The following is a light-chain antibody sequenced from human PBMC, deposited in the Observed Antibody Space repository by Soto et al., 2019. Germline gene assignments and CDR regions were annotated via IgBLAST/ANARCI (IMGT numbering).Light chain of an antibody. V-gene: IGKV3D-15*01. CDR3: QQYNHWPPLT. J-gene: IGKJ4*01. Sequence: EIVMTQSPATLSVSPGERATLSCRASQSVTSNLAWYQQKPGQAPRLLIYGATTRATGIPARFSGSGSGTEFTLTISSLQSEEFAVYSCQQYNHWPPLTFGGGTKVEIK. CDR1: QSVTSN. CDR2: GAT.